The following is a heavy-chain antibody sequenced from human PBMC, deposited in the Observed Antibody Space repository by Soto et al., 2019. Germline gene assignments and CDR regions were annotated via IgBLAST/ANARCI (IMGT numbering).Heavy chain of an antibody. J-gene: IGHJ4*02. CDR3: TSGPLGAAHY. V-gene: IGHV3-7*01. Sequence: EVQLVESGGGLVQPGGSLRLSCEASGFGFICNTIPWVGQPPGKGMEWVSNIKEVGGGRFNVESVKGRFTISRDNAKNSLFLQMNSLRVEDTAVYYCTSGPLGAAHYWGQGTVVTVSS. D-gene: IGHD6-25*01. CDR1: GFGFICNT. CDR2: IKEVGGGR.